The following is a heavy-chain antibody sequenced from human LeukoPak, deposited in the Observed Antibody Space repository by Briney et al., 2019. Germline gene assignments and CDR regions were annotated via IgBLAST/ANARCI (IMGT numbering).Heavy chain of an antibody. CDR1: DGSISINY. J-gene: IGHJ6*02. D-gene: IGHD5-12*01. CDR2: ISNSGST. V-gene: IGHV4-59*08. CDR3: ARGSLWLRARDGMDV. Sequence: PSETLSLTCTFSDGSISINYWNWIRQPPGRGLEWIGYISNSGSTNYNPSLKSRVSMSLDTSKNQSSLRLSSVTATDTAVYYCARGSLWLRARDGMDVWGQGTTVTVSS.